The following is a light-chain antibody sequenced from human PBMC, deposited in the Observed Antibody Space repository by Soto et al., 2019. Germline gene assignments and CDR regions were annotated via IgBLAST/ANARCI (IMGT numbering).Light chain of an antibody. CDR1: QSVTSNF. CDR2: GAS. Sequence: EIVLTQSPGTLSLSPGERATLSCRASQSVTSNFLAWYQQKPGQAPRLLIDGASSRATGIPDRFSGSGSGTDFTLTISRLESEEFAVYYCQHYTAPPITFGGGTKVEIK. CDR3: QHYTAPPIT. J-gene: IGKJ4*01. V-gene: IGKV3-20*01.